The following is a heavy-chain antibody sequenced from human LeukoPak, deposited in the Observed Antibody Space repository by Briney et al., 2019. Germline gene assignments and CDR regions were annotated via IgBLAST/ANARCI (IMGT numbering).Heavy chain of an antibody. Sequence: SETLSLTCTVSGASMSNHYWSWIRQPPGKGLEWIGYIYDSETTNYNPSLSSRVTMSVDTSKTQFSLRLSSVTAADTALYYCASRPAGSAWYGVFVYWSRRTLVTVSS. V-gene: IGHV4-59*11. D-gene: IGHD6-13*01. CDR3: ASRPAGSAWYGVFVY. CDR1: GASMSNHY. CDR2: IYDSETT. J-gene: IGHJ4*02.